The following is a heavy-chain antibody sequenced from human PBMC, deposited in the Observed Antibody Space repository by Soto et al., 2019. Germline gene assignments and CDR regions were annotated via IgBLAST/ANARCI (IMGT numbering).Heavy chain of an antibody. CDR3: VREEDGCRH. CDR2: VIPESGGT. D-gene: IGHD6-19*01. J-gene: IGHJ4*02. Sequence: QVHLVQSGAEVEKPGASVKVSCKASGYTFTDNYMHWVRQAPGQGPEWMGWVIPESGGTKYAQKCQGRVTFTRETSISTAYLELRGLTSEETAVYYCVREEDGCRHWGQGTLVTVSS. CDR1: GYTFTDNY. V-gene: IGHV1-2*02.